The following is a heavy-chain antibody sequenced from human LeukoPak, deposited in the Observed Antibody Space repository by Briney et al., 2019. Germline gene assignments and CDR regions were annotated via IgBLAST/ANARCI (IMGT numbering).Heavy chain of an antibody. D-gene: IGHD1-26*01. CDR1: GGSISSYY. CDR2: IFHSGST. Sequence: SETLSLTCTVSGGSISSYYWSWIRQPPGKGLEWIGSIFHSGSTYYKPSLLSRVTISVDTSKNQFSLKMSSVTAADTAVYYCARSVGNSGSFQGYNYWGQGILVTVSS. CDR3: ARSVGNSGSFQGYNY. V-gene: IGHV4-59*08. J-gene: IGHJ4*02.